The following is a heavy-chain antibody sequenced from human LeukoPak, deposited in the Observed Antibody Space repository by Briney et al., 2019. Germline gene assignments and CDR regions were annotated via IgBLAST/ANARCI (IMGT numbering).Heavy chain of an antibody. CDR1: GFTLSTYW. Sequence: GGSLRLSCAASGFTLSTYWMSWVRQAPGKGLEWVANIKQDGSEKYYVDSVKGRFTISRDNAKNSLYLQMHSLRAEDTAVYYCAREEGTYGGFAYWGQGPLVTVSS. CDR2: IKQDGSEK. CDR3: AREEGTYGGFAY. D-gene: IGHD4-17*01. J-gene: IGHJ4*02. V-gene: IGHV3-7*01.